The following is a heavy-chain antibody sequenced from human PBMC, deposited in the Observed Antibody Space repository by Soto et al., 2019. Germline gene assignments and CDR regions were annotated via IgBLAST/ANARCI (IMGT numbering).Heavy chain of an antibody. J-gene: IGHJ5*02. Sequence: QVQLQESGPGLVKPSQTLSLTCTVSGGPINSPDYYWTWIRQSPGQGLEWIGYMYFNGGTQYNPSLRTPVSMSLDTSKKHFSLKMRSVTAADTAVYYCASGISKYSSWYEPHTWLAAWGPGVLVTVSS. V-gene: IGHV4-30-4*01. D-gene: IGHD6-13*01. CDR2: MYFNGGT. CDR1: GGPINSPDYY. CDR3: ASGISKYSSWYEPHTWLAA.